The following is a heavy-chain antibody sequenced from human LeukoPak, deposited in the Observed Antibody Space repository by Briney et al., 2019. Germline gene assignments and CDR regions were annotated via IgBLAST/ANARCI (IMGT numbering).Heavy chain of an antibody. D-gene: IGHD1-26*01. V-gene: IGHV4-59*11. Sequence: SETLSLTCTVSGGSISSHYWSWIRQPPGKGLEWIGYIYYSGSTNYNPSLKSRVTISVDTSKNQFSLKLSSVTAADTAVYYCARDVGALNAYYYGMDVWGQGTTVTVSS. J-gene: IGHJ6*02. CDR1: GGSISSHY. CDR3: ARDVGALNAYYYGMDV. CDR2: IYYSGST.